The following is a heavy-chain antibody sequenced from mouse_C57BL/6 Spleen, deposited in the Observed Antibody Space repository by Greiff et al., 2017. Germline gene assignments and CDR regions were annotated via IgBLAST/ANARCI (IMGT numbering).Heavy chain of an antibody. Sequence: QVQLKQPGAELVKPGASVKVSCKASGYTFTSYWMHWVKQRPGQGLEWIGMIHPSDSDTNYNQKFKGKATLTVDKSSSTAYMQLSSLTSEDSAVYYGAIYGYDDGDFDYWGKGTTLTVSS. CDR1: GYTFTSYW. CDR3: AIYGYDDGDFDY. V-gene: IGHV1-74*01. J-gene: IGHJ2*01. CDR2: IHPSDSDT. D-gene: IGHD2-2*01.